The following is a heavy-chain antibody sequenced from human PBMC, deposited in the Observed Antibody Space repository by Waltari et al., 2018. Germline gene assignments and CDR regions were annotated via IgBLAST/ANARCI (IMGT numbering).Heavy chain of an antibody. Sequence: EVQVLESGGGLVQPGGSLRLSCAASGFTFSCCAMSGVRQAPGKGLGWVSTVNNGGDDTYYADSVRGRFTIARDNSKNTLYLQVNSLRAEDTAIYYCAKLAGISAWYFDYWGQGTLVTVSS. CDR3: AKLAGISAWYFDY. CDR1: GFTFSCCA. J-gene: IGHJ4*02. D-gene: IGHD1-1*01. V-gene: IGHV3-23*01. CDR2: VNNGGDDT.